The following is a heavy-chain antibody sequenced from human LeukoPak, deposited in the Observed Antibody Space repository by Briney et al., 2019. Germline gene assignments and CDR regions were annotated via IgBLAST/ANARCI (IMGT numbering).Heavy chain of an antibody. CDR1: GGSISNYY. D-gene: IGHD1-14*01. CDR3: AKGGPEASAGLSWFDP. CDR2: TCYSGNP. V-gene: IGHV4-59*01. Sequence: SETLSHTCTVSGGSISNYYWYWMRQPPGKGLEWIAYTCYSGNPNYNPSLKSRATISVDTSKNQFSLKLSSVTAADTAVYYCAKGGPEASAGLSWFDPWGQGTLVTVSS. J-gene: IGHJ5*02.